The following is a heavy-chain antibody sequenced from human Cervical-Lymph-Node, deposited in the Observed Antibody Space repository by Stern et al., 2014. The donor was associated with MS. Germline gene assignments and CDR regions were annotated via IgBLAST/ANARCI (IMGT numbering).Heavy chain of an antibody. CDR1: GGTFSTYP. Sequence: VQLLESGAEVKKPGSSVKVSCKASGGTFSTYPISWVRQAPGQGLEWMGGINPIFGTANYAQKFQGRVTIAADESTSTAYMELSSLRSEDTAVYYCARWRGGYSFGEFVYWGQGTLVTVSS. D-gene: IGHD5-18*01. V-gene: IGHV1-69*01. CDR2: INPIFGTA. CDR3: ARWRGGYSFGEFVY. J-gene: IGHJ4*02.